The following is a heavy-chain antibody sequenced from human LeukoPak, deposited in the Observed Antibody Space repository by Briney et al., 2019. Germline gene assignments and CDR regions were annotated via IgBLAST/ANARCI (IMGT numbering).Heavy chain of an antibody. D-gene: IGHD3-22*01. CDR1: GFTFSTYG. J-gene: IGHJ3*02. CDR3: ARGRYYDSSEAAFDI. CDR2: IQYDGSNQ. V-gene: IGHV3-30*02. Sequence: GGSLRLSCAASGFTFSTYGMHWVRQAPGKGLEWVAYIQYDGSNQQYADSVKGRFTISRDNSKNTLYLQMNSLRAEDTAVYYCARGRYYDSSEAAFDIWGQGTMVTVSS.